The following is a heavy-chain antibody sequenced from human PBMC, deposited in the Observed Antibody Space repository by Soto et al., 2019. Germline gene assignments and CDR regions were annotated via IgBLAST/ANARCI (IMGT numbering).Heavy chain of an antibody. CDR1: GGSIISGGYY. D-gene: IGHD4-17*01. CDR3: ARDRNPLYGDYGWDWSDP. J-gene: IGHJ5*02. CDR2: IYYSGST. V-gene: IGHV4-31*03. Sequence: SETLSLTCTVSGGSIISGGYYFIGIGQRPWSGLEWIGYIYYSGSTYYNPSLKSRVTISVDTSKNQFSLKLSSVTAADTAVYYCARDRNPLYGDYGWDWSDPWGQGTLVTVSS.